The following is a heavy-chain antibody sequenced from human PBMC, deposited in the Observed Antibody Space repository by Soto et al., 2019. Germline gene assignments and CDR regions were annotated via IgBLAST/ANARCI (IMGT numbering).Heavy chain of an antibody. CDR1: GFTFSSYA. D-gene: IGHD6-13*01. CDR2: ISSNGGST. V-gene: IGHV3-64D*06. CDR3: VKGDSSSWYYYYYGMDV. J-gene: IGHJ6*02. Sequence: GGSLRLSCSASGFTFSSYAMHWVRQAPGKGLEYVSAISSNGGSTYYADSVKGRFTISRDNSKNTLYLQMSSLRAEDAAVYYCVKGDSSSWYYYYYGMDVWGQGTTVTVSS.